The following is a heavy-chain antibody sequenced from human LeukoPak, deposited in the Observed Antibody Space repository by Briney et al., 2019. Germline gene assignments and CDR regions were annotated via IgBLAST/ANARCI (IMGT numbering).Heavy chain of an antibody. J-gene: IGHJ4*02. CDR3: ARGTVTAPDY. CDR2: ISYDGSTK. Sequence: PGRSLRLSCAASGFTFSSHGMQWVRQAPGKGLEWVAVISYDGSTKYYADSVKGRFTISRDNSKSTLYLQMNSLRAEDTAVYSCARGTVTAPDYWGQGTLVTVSS. D-gene: IGHD4-17*01. CDR1: GFTFSSHG. V-gene: IGHV3-30*03.